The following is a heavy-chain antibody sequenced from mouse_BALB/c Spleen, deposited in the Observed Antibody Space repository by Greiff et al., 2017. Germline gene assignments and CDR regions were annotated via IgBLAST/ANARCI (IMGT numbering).Heavy chain of an antibody. J-gene: IGHJ4*01. V-gene: IGHV1S34*01. CDR1: GYSFTGYY. D-gene: IGHD1-1*01. CDR2: ISCYNGAT. Sequence: LVKTGASVKISCKASGYSFTGYYMHWVKQSPGKSLEWIGYISCYNGATSYNQKFKGKATFTVDTSSSTAYMQFNSLTSEDSAVYYCARWYYGDYYAMDYWGQGTSVTVSS. CDR3: ARWYYGDYYAMDY.